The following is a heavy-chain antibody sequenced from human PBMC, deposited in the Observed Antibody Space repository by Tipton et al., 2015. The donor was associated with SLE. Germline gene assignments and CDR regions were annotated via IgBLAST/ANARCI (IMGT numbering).Heavy chain of an antibody. J-gene: IGHJ2*01. CDR2: IYTSGST. CDR3: TAEQATFGGVIVGWYFDL. CDR1: GGSISSSSYY. V-gene: IGHV4-39*01. D-gene: IGHD3-16*02. Sequence: TLSLTCTVSGGSISSSSYYWGWIRQPPGKGLEWIGSIYTSGSTNYNPSLKSRVTISVDTSKNQFSLKLSSVTAADTAVYYCTAEQATFGGVIVGWYFDLWGRGTLVTVSS.